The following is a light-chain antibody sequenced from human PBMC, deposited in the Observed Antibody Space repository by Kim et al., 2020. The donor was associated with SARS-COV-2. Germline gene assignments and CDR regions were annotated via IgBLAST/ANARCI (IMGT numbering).Light chain of an antibody. J-gene: IGLJ1*01. CDR1: SSDIGAYDY. V-gene: IGLV2-8*01. CDR3: CSWVASSYV. Sequence: QSVLTQPPSASGSPGQSVTISCTGTSSDIGAYDYVSWYQQHPGKAPKLMIYEVIKRPSGVPDRFSGSKSGNTASLTVSGLQAEDEADYYCCSWVASSYVFGTGTKVTVL. CDR2: EVI.